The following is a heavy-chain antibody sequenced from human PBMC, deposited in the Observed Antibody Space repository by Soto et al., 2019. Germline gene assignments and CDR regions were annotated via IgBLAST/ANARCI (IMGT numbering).Heavy chain of an antibody. CDR2: INAGNGNT. Sequence: ASVKVSCKASGYTFTSYAIHWVRQAPGQRLEWMGWINAGNGNTKYSQKFQGRVTITGDTSAITAYMELSSLRSEDTAVYYCARELVLPTTKLSYFEYWGQGTRVTVSS. J-gene: IGHJ4*02. CDR1: GYTFTSYA. V-gene: IGHV1-3*01. CDR3: ARELVLPTTKLSYFEY. D-gene: IGHD2-2*01.